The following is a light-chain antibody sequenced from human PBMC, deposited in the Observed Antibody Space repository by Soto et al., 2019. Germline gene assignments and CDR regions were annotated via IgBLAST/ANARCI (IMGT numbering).Light chain of an antibody. CDR3: SSYTSSSTLPYV. CDR2: EVS. CDR1: SSDVCGYNY. J-gene: IGLJ1*01. V-gene: IGLV2-14*01. Sequence: LTQPASVCGSPGQSITISCTGTSSDVCGYNYVSWYQQHPGKAPKLMIYEVSNRPSGVSNRFSGSRSGNTASLTISGLQAEDEADYYCSSYTSSSTLPYVFGTGTKVTVL.